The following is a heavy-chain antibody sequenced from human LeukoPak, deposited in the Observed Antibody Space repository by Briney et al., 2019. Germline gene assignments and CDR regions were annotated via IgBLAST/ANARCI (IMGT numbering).Heavy chain of an antibody. V-gene: IGHV4-59*01. CDR2: IYYSGST. J-gene: IGHJ1*01. Sequence: TSETLSLTCTVSGGSISSYYWSWIRQPPGKGLEWIGHIYYSGSTNYNPSLKSRVTISVDTSKNQFSLKLSSVTAADTAVYYCASSLFGGFGDWGQGTLVTVSS. D-gene: IGHD3-10*01. CDR3: ASSLFGGFGD. CDR1: GGSISSYY.